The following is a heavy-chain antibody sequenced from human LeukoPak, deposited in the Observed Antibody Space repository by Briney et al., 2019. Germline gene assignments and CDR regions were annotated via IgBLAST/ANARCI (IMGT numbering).Heavy chain of an antibody. CDR1: GFTFSSYA. Sequence: PGGSLRLSCAASGFTFSSYAMSWVRQAPGKGLEWVSAISCSGGSTYYTDSVKGRFTIYRDNSKNTLYLQINSLRAEDTAVYYCAMCRYYDSHFDYWGQGTLVTVSS. CDR3: AMCRYYDSHFDY. V-gene: IGHV3-23*01. CDR2: ISCSGGST. D-gene: IGHD3-22*01. J-gene: IGHJ4*02.